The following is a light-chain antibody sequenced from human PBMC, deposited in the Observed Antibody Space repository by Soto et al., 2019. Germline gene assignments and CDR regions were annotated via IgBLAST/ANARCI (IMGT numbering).Light chain of an antibody. CDR3: QQYETFSGT. CDR1: QSVSGW. J-gene: IGKJ1*01. CDR2: DAS. V-gene: IGKV1-5*01. Sequence: IQMTQSPATLSASVGDTVTAPCRASQSVSGWLAWYQQKPGEAPKLLIYDASALPPGVPSRFSGSGSGTKFTLTIASLQPDDFATYYCQQYETFSGTLGPGPKVDI.